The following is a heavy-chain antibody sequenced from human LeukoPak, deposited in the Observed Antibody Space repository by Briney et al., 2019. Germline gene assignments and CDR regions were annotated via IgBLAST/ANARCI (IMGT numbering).Heavy chain of an antibody. CDR1: GYSFTSYW. J-gene: IGHJ4*02. D-gene: IGHD5-12*01. Sequence: GESLKISCKGSGYSFTSYWISWVRQMPGKGLEWMGRIDPSDSYTNYSPSFQGHVTIPADKSISTAYLQWSSLKASDTAMYYCASSRGYSGYDLDYWGQGTLVTVSS. V-gene: IGHV5-10-1*01. CDR2: IDPSDSYT. CDR3: ASSRGYSGYDLDY.